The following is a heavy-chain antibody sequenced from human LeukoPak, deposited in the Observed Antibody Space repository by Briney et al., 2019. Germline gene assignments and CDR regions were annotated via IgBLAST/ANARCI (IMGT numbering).Heavy chain of an antibody. CDR1: GGSVSSSDYY. J-gene: IGHJ4*02. CDR2: IYYSGKT. D-gene: IGHD3-10*01. Sequence: SETLSLTCTVSGGSVSSSDYYWGWIRQPPGKGLEWIGTIYYSGKTYYDPSLKSRVTISIATSKNQFSLKLTSVTAADTAVYYCARHTKAYYSGSGSYPDYWGQGTLVTVSS. V-gene: IGHV4-39*01. CDR3: ARHTKAYYSGSGSYPDY.